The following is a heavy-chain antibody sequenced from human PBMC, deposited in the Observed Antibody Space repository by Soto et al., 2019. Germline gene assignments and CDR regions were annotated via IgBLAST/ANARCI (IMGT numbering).Heavy chain of an antibody. CDR1: GGSISSGGYS. Sequence: SETLSLTCAVSGGSISSGGYSWSWIRQPPGKGLEWIGYIYHSGSTYYNPSLKSRVTISVDRSKNQFSLKLSSVTAADTAVYYCAVGYSYGFFDYWGQGTLVTV. CDR3: AVGYSYGFFDY. J-gene: IGHJ4*02. V-gene: IGHV4-30-2*01. D-gene: IGHD5-18*01. CDR2: IYHSGST.